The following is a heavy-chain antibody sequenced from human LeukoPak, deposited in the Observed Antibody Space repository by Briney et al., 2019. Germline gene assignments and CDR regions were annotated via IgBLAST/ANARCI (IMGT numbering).Heavy chain of an antibody. CDR1: GGSISGYF. CDR2: IYASGSA. CDR3: ARLLRGGNYYFDY. J-gene: IGHJ4*02. D-gene: IGHD1-7*01. Sequence: SETLSLTCTVSGGSISGYFWSWIRQPPGKGLEWIGNIYASGSAIYNPSLKSRVTMSVDTSKNQFSLRLTSVTAADTAVHYCARLLRGGNYYFDYWGLGTLVTVSS. V-gene: IGHV4-4*09.